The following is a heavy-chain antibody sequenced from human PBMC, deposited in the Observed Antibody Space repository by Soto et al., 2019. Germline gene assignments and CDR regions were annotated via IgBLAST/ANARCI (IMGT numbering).Heavy chain of an antibody. D-gene: IGHD6-13*01. CDR3: ARNAVPLVAAAGTAWFQH. Sequence: QVQLVESGGGVVQPGRSLRLSCAASGFTFSSYAMHWVRQAPGKGLEWVAVISYDGSNKYYADSVKGRFTISRDNSKNTLYLQMNSLRAEDTAVYDCARNAVPLVAAAGTAWFQHWGQGTLVTVSS. CDR2: ISYDGSNK. CDR1: GFTFSSYA. J-gene: IGHJ1*01. V-gene: IGHV3-30-3*01.